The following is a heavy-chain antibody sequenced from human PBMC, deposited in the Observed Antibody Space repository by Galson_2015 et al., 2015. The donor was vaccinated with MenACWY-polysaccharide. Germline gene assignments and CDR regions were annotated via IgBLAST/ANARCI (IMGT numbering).Heavy chain of an antibody. V-gene: IGHV3-48*01. CDR3: ARERATVIADSNGMDG. J-gene: IGHJ6*02. D-gene: IGHD2-21*01. CDR2: ITGSSDTI. Sequence: SLRLSCAASGFDFTRYSMNWVRQAPGKGLEWLSYITGSSDTIYYADSVKGRFTISRDNAQNSLVLQLRSLTVEDTAVYYCARERATVIADSNGMDGWGQGTAVTVSS. CDR1: GFDFTRYS.